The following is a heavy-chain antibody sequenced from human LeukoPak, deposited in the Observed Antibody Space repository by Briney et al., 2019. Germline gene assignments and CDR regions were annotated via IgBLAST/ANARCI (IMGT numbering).Heavy chain of an antibody. CDR1: GFTLSDYG. CDR3: SKDFGPWGVGATPHY. J-gene: IGHJ4*02. D-gene: IGHD1-26*01. CDR2: IPFVGSHK. Sequence: GGSLRLSCVVSGFTLSDYGIHWVRQAPGRGLQWVALIPFVGSHKYYADSVEGRFTISRDTSKNTLYLQMNSLTVEDTAVYFCSKDFGPWGVGATPHYWGQGTLVTVSS. V-gene: IGHV3-30*02.